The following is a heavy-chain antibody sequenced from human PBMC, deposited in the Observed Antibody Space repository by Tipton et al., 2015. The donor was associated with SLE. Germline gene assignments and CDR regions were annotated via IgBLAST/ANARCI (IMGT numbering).Heavy chain of an antibody. CDR1: GATFSSYA. Sequence: QSGAEVKKPGSSVKVSCKASGATFSSYAISWVRQAPGQGLEWMGGIIPIFGTANYAQKFQGRVTITADKSTSTAYMELSSLRSEDTAVYYCARAQFNSGSYADDAFDIWGQGTMVTVSS. D-gene: IGHD1-26*01. CDR3: ARAQFNSGSYADDAFDI. V-gene: IGHV1-69*06. CDR2: IIPIFGTA. J-gene: IGHJ3*02.